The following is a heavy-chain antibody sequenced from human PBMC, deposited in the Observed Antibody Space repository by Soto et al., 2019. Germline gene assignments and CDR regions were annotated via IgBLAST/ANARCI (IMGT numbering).Heavy chain of an antibody. D-gene: IGHD5-12*01. Sequence: SETLSLTCAVYGGSFSGYYWSWIRQPPGKGLEWIGEINHSGSTNYNPSLKSRVTISVDTSKNQFSLKLSSVTAADTAVYYCARVRVPRYAPVDYWGQGTLVTVSS. CDR2: INHSGST. CDR1: GGSFSGYY. J-gene: IGHJ4*02. V-gene: IGHV4-34*01. CDR3: ARVRVPRYAPVDY.